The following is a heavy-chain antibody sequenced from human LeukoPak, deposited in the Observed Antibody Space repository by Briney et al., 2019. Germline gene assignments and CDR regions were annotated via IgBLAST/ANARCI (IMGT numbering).Heavy chain of an antibody. Sequence: SETLSLTCTVSGGSISSYYWSWIRQPPGKGPEWIGYIYYSGSTNYNPSLKSRVTISVDTSKNQFSLKLSSVTAADTAVYYCASVPRGYSYGNPYYYYGMDVWGQGTTVTVSS. CDR2: IYYSGST. J-gene: IGHJ6*02. CDR1: GGSISSYY. D-gene: IGHD5-18*01. CDR3: ASVPRGYSYGNPYYYYGMDV. V-gene: IGHV4-59*01.